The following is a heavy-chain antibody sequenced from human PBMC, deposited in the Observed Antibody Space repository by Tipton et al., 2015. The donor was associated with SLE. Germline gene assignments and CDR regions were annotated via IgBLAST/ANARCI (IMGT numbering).Heavy chain of an antibody. CDR1: GGSIGRSNW. CDR3: ARRRAATGLFSERGWFDP. V-gene: IGHV4-4*02. CDR2: IYFSGSS. Sequence: TLSLTCSVSGGSIGRSNWWSWVRQPPGKGLEWIGYIYFSGSSYYNPSLKSRVTISVDTSKNQFSLRLSSVTAADTAVYYCARRRAATGLFSERGWFDPWGQGALVTVSS. D-gene: IGHD6-25*01. J-gene: IGHJ5*02.